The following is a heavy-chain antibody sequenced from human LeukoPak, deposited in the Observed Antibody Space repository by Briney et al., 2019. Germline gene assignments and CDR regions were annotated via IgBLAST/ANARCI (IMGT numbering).Heavy chain of an antibody. CDR1: GYTFTSYG. J-gene: IGHJ4*02. CDR3: ARDDQLGNYDSSGYYSSYFDY. D-gene: IGHD3-22*01. V-gene: IGHV1-18*01. CDR2: ISAYNGNT. Sequence: ASVKVSCKASGYTFTSYGISWVRQAPGQGLEWMGWISAYNGNTNYAQKFQGRVTMTRDMSTSTVYMELSSLRSEDTAVYYCARDDQLGNYDSSGYYSSYFDYWGQGTLVTVSS.